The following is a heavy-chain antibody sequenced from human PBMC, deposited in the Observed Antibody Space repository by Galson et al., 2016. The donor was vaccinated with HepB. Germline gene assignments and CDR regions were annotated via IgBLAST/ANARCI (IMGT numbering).Heavy chain of an antibody. D-gene: IGHD1-26*01. CDR1: GYTFNTYG. V-gene: IGHV1-18*01. J-gene: IGHJ4*02. Sequence: SVKVSCKASGYTFNTYGITWVRQAPGQGLEWMGWISVYNGNTKYAQELQGRVTMTTDTSTSTAYMELRSLRSNDTAVYYCAGASWEFPTNVDYWGQGSLVTFSS. CDR3: AGASWEFPTNVDY. CDR2: ISVYNGNT.